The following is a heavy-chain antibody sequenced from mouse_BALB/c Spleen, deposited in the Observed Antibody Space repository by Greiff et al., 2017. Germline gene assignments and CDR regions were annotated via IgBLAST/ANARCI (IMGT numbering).Heavy chain of an antibody. D-gene: IGHD2-3*01. J-gene: IGHJ4*01. CDR3: ARGDGYYWGYAMDY. V-gene: IGHV1-63*02. CDR1: GYTFTNYW. Sequence: QVQLQQSGAELVRPGTSVKISCKASGYTFTNYWLGWVKQRPGHGLEWIGDIYPGSGSTNYNEKFKSKATLTVDTSSSTAYMQLSSLASEDSALYYCARGDGYYWGYAMDYWGQGTSVTVSS. CDR2: IYPGSGST.